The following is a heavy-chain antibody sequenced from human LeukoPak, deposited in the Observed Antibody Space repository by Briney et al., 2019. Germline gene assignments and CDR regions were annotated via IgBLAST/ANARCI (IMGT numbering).Heavy chain of an antibody. J-gene: IGHJ4*02. V-gene: IGHV1-18*01. Sequence: ASVKVSCKPSGYTFTSYGISWVRQAPGQGLEWMGWISAYNGNTNYAQKLQCRVTMTTDTSTSTAYMELRSLRSDDTAVYYCARDGTVAGLSNPFDYWGQGTLVTVSS. D-gene: IGHD6-19*01. CDR2: ISAYNGNT. CDR3: ARDGTVAGLSNPFDY. CDR1: GYTFTSYG.